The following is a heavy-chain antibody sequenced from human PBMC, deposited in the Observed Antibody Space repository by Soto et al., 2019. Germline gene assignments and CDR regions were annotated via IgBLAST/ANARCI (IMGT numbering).Heavy chain of an antibody. V-gene: IGHV3-33*01. D-gene: IGHD2-15*01. CDR3: ARGAVVAGDFDY. Sequence: HWVRQAPGKGLEWLAVIWGDGSDKYYADSVRGRFTISRDNSRDTLYLQMNTLRVEDTAVYYCARGAVVAGDFDYWGQGTLVTVSS. J-gene: IGHJ4*02. CDR2: IWGDGSDK.